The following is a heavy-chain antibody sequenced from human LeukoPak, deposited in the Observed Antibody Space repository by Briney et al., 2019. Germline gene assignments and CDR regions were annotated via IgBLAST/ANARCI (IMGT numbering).Heavy chain of an antibody. CDR2: ISAYDGNT. CDR1: GYTFTSYG. J-gene: IGHJ4*02. CDR3: ARDLMVLETRSGYHPYDY. D-gene: IGHD5-12*01. V-gene: IGHV1-18*01. Sequence: RASVKVSCKASGYTFTSYGISWVRQAPGQGLEWMGWISAYDGNTNYAQKLQGRVTMTTDTSTSTAYMELRSLRSDDTAVYYCARDLMVLETRSGYHPYDYWGQGTLVTVSS.